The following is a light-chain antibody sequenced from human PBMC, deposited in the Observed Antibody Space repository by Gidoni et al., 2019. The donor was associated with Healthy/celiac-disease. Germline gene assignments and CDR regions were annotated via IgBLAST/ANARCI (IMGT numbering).Light chain of an antibody. CDR1: QSVSSY. Sequence: EIVLTQSPATLSLSPGERATLSCRASQSVSSYFAWYQQKPGQAPRLLIYDASNRATGIPARFSGSGSGTDFTRTISSLETEDFAVYDCQKRSNWPPITFGQGTRLEIK. J-gene: IGKJ5*01. CDR3: QKRSNWPPIT. V-gene: IGKV3-11*01. CDR2: DAS.